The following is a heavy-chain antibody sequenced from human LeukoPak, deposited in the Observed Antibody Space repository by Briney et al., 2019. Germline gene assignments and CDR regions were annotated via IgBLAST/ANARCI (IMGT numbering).Heavy chain of an antibody. J-gene: IGHJ3*01. Sequence: WVAIINSDGSEGYYADVVKGRFTISRDNAKNSLYLQINSLRAEDTAVYYCARSSYSSSSSVWGQGTMVTVSS. CDR2: INSDGSEG. CDR3: ARSSYSSSSSV. D-gene: IGHD6-6*01. V-gene: IGHV3-7*03.